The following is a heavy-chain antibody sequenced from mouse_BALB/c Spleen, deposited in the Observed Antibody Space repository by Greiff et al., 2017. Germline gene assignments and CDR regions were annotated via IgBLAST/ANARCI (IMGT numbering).Heavy chain of an antibody. CDR2: INPYNDGT. CDR1: GYTFTSYV. CDR3: AREGYYGRFAY. V-gene: IGHV1-14*01. D-gene: IGHD1-2*01. J-gene: IGHJ3*01. Sequence: EVQLVESGPELVKPGASVKMSCKASGYTFTSYVMHWVKQKPGQGLEWIGYINPYNDGTKYNEKFKGKATLTSDKSSSTAYMELSSLTSEDSAVYYCAREGYYGRFAYWGQGTLVTVSA.